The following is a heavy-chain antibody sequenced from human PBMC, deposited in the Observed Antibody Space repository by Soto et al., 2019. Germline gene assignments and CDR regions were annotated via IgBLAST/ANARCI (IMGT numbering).Heavy chain of an antibody. CDR1: GGSISSGGYY. D-gene: IGHD6-13*01. V-gene: IGHV4-31*03. J-gene: IGHJ6*02. CDR3: ARGGMRNGMDV. Sequence: SETLSLTCTVSGGSISSGGYYWRWIRQHPGKGLEWIGYIYYSGGTYYNPSLKSRVTISVDTSKNQFSLKLSSVTAADTAVYYCARGGMRNGMDVWGQGTTVTVSS. CDR2: IYYSGGT.